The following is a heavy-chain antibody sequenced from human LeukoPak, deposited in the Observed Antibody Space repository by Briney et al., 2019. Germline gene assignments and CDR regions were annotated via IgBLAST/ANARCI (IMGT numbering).Heavy chain of an antibody. V-gene: IGHV1-69*04. Sequence: ASVKVSCKASGGTFSSYAISWVRQAPGQGLEWMGRIIPILGIANYAQKFQGRVTITADKSTSTAYMELSSLRSEDTAVYYCAKRVSGSSSWSPLDYWGQGILVTVSS. J-gene: IGHJ4*02. CDR2: IIPILGIA. CDR3: AKRVSGSSSWSPLDY. CDR1: GGTFSSYA. D-gene: IGHD6-13*01.